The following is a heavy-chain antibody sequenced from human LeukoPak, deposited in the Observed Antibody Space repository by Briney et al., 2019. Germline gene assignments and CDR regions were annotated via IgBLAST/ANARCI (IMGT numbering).Heavy chain of an antibody. CDR3: AREYFHDGTGYSVFFDY. Sequence: SETLSLTCTGSGGSISSYYWSWIRQPPGKGLEWIGYIYYSGSTNYNPSLKSRVTISVDTSKNQFSLKLSYVTAADTAVYYCAREYFHDGTGYSVFFDYWGQGTLVTVSS. J-gene: IGHJ4*02. V-gene: IGHV4-59*12. D-gene: IGHD3-22*01. CDR1: GGSISSYY. CDR2: IYYSGST.